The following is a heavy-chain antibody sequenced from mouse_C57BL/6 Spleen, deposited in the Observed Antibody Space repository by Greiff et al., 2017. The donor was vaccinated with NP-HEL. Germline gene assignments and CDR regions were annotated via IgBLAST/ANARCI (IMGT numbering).Heavy chain of an antibody. J-gene: IGHJ2*01. D-gene: IGHD2-4*01. Sequence: EVKLQESGGGLVKPGGSLKLSCAASGFTFSSYAMSWVRQTPEKRLEWVATISDGGSYTYYPDNVKGRFTISRDNAKNNLYLQMSHLKSEDTAMYYCARENYYDYPFDYWGQGTTLTVSS. CDR1: GFTFSSYA. V-gene: IGHV5-4*01. CDR2: ISDGGSYT. CDR3: ARENYYDYPFDY.